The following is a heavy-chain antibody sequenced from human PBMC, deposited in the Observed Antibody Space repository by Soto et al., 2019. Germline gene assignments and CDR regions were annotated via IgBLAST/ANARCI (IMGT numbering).Heavy chain of an antibody. CDR3: TAGGYDSSERDYYYYYYMDV. CDR2: IYWDDDK. CDR1: GFSLSTSGVG. D-gene: IGHD5-12*01. V-gene: IGHV2-5*02. J-gene: IGHJ6*03. Sequence: SGPTLVNPTQTLTLTCTFSGFSLSTSGVGVGWIRQPPGKALEWLALIYWDDDKRYSPSLKSRLTITKDTSKNQVVLTMTNMDPVDTATYYCTAGGYDSSERDYYYYYYMDVWGKGTTVTVSS.